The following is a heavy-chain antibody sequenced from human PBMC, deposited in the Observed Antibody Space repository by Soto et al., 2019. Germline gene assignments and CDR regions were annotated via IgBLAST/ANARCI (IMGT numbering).Heavy chain of an antibody. D-gene: IGHD3-10*01. CDR3: ARGYYDSGHGYYR. CDR2: IFTRDSET. V-gene: IGHV5-51*01. Sequence: PGESLKISCKGPGHLFNNHWIGWVRQTPGKGLEWMGLIFTRDSETKTSPSFQGHVSFSVDNSINTVYLQWTSLKTTDTGIYFCARGYYDSGHGYYRWGQGSMVTVSS. J-gene: IGHJ5*02. CDR1: GHLFNNHW.